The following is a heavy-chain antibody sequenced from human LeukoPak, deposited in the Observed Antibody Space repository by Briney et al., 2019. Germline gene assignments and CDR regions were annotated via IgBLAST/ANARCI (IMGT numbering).Heavy chain of an antibody. CDR3: AREASVETHSGYYYDY. J-gene: IGHJ4*02. D-gene: IGHD4-23*01. CDR2: IYSSGST. Sequence: PSETLSLTCTVSGDSISGYYWGWIRRPAGKGLEWIGRIYSSGSTDFNPSLKSRVTMSVDTSKSQFSLTLNSVTAADTAVYFCAREASVETHSGYYYDYWGPGALVTVSS. V-gene: IGHV4-4*07. CDR1: GDSISGYY.